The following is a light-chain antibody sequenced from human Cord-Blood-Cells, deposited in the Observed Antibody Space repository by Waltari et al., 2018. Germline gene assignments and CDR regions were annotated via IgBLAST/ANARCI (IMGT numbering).Light chain of an antibody. V-gene: IGLV2-23*01. CDR1: SSDVGSYNL. CDR3: CSYAGSSTWV. CDR2: EGS. J-gene: IGLJ3*02. Sequence: QSALTQPASVSGSPGQSITISCTGTSSDVGSYNLVSWYQQHPGKAPQLMIYEGSKRPSGVSNRFAGSKSGNPASLTISGLQAEDEADYYCCSYAGSSTWVFGGGTKLTVL.